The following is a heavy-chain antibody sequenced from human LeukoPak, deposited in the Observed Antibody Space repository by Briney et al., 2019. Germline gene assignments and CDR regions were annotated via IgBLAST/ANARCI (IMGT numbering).Heavy chain of an antibody. Sequence: ASVEVSCKASGYTFTGYYMHWVRQAPGQGLEWMGWINPNSGGTNYAQKFQGRVTMTRDTSISTAYMELSRLRSDDTAVYYCAADYDILTGYYTSLGYWGQGTLVTVSS. J-gene: IGHJ4*02. D-gene: IGHD3-9*01. V-gene: IGHV1-2*02. CDR3: AADYDILTGYYTSLGY. CDR1: GYTFTGYY. CDR2: INPNSGGT.